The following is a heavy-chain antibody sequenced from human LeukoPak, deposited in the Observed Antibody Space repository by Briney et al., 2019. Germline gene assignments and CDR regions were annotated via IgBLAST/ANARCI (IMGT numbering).Heavy chain of an antibody. V-gene: IGHV3-7*01. Sequence: GGSLRLSCAASGFTFSSYWMSWVRQAPGKGLEWVANMNQDGSGKYYVDSVKGRFAISRDNAKNSLYLQMNNLRVEDTAVYYCAGDNDRKDDSWGQGTLVTVSS. D-gene: IGHD3-16*01. CDR2: MNQDGSGK. J-gene: IGHJ5*02. CDR1: GFTFSSYW. CDR3: AGDNDRKDDS.